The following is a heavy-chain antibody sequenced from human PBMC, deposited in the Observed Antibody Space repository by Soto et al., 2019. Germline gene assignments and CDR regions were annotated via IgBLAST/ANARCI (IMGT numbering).Heavy chain of an antibody. V-gene: IGHV1-18*01. CDR2: SATYNGNT. CDR1: GYIFTMYG. J-gene: IGHJ4*02. CDR3: ARRLDYGEY. Sequence: ASVKVSCKASGYIFTMYGIIWVRQAPGQGLEYMGWSATYNGNTNYARKFQGRVTMTTDTSTNTAYMELRSLTYDDTAVYYCARRLDYGEYWGQGTPVTVSS.